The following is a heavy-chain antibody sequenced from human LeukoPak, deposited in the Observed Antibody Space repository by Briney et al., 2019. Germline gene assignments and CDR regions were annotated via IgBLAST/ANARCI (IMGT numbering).Heavy chain of an antibody. V-gene: IGHV1-24*01. CDR2: FDPEDGET. D-gene: IGHD6-19*01. Sequence: ASVKVSCKASGYTFTGYYMHWVRQAPGKGLEWMGGFDPEDGETIYAQKFQGRVTMTEDTSTDTAYMELSSLRSEDTAVYYCATDRLSIAVAGTEYYFDYWGQGTLVTVSS. CDR3: ATDRLSIAVAGTEYYFDY. J-gene: IGHJ4*02. CDR1: GYTFTGYY.